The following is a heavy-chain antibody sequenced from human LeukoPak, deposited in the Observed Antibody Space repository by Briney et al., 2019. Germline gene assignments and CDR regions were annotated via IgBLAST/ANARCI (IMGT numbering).Heavy chain of an antibody. CDR3: AREVYSSGWSGSMDY. CDR1: GGSISSGNYY. V-gene: IGHV4-61*02. CDR2: IYSTGST. Sequence: SETLSLTCTVSGGSISSGNYYWSWIRQPAGKGLECLGRIYSTGSTNYNPSLKSRVTISVDTSKNQFSLKMSSVTAADTAVYYCAREVYSSGWSGSMDYWGQGTLVTVSS. J-gene: IGHJ4*02. D-gene: IGHD6-19*01.